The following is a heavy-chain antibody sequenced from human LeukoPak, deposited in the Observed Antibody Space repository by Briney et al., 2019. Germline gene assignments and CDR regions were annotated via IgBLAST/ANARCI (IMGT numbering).Heavy chain of an antibody. CDR1: GYTFTGYY. J-gene: IGHJ3*02. V-gene: IGHV1-2*02. CDR2: INPNSGGT. Sequence: GASVTVSCKASGYTFTGYYMHWVRQAPGQGLEWMGWINPNSGGTNYAQKFQGRVTMTRDTSINTAYMEVRRLTSDDTAVYYCARERGTLAVAGDAVDIWGQGTMVTVSS. D-gene: IGHD6-19*01. CDR3: ARERGTLAVAGDAVDI.